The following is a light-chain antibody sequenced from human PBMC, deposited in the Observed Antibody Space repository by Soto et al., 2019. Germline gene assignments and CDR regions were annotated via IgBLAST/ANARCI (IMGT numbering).Light chain of an antibody. CDR2: DAS. CDR3: QQYNNWPPLST. J-gene: IGKJ2*01. V-gene: IGKV3-11*01. CDR1: QSVSSY. Sequence: EIVLTQSPATLSLSPGERATLSCRASQSVSSYLAWYQQKPGQAPRLLIYDASNRATGIPARFSGSGSGTDFTLTISSLEPEDFAVYYCQQYNNWPPLSTFGQGTKLEIK.